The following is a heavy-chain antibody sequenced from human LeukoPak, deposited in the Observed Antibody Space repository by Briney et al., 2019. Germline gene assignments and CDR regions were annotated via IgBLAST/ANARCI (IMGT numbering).Heavy chain of an antibody. J-gene: IGHJ6*02. D-gene: IGHD6-13*01. V-gene: IGHV3-74*01. Sequence: GGSLRLSCAASGFTFSRYWMHWVRQAPGKGLVWVSRINSDGSSTSYADSVKGRFTISRDNAKNTLYLQMNSLRAEDTAEYYCARRGQQLTRGYYYYGMDVWGQGTTVTVSS. CDR2: INSDGSST. CDR3: ARRGQQLTRGYYYYGMDV. CDR1: GFTFSRYW.